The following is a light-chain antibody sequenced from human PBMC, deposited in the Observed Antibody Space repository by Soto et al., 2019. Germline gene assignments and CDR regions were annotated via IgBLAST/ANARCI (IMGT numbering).Light chain of an antibody. V-gene: IGLV2-14*01. CDR2: DVT. J-gene: IGLJ1*01. CDR1: SNDIGGYNF. Sequence: QSVLAQPASVAGSPGQSITIPCSGTSNDIGGYNFVSWFQQHPGKAPKLLICDVTRRPSGVSDRFSGSKSGNTASLTISGLQAEDEADFYCNSYSGGNTLYVFGYGTKVTV. CDR3: NSYSGGNTLYV.